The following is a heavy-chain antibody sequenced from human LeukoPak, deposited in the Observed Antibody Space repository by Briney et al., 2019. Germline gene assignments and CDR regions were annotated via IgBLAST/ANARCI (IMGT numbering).Heavy chain of an antibody. V-gene: IGHV4-30-4*08. CDR3: ARDVSALGYSYGI. CDR1: GGSISSGDYY. J-gene: IGHJ4*02. Sequence: PSETLSLTCTVSGGSISSGDYYWSWIRQPPGKGLEWIGYIYCSGSTYYNPSLKSRVTISVDTSKNQFSLKLSSVTAADTAVYYCARDVSALGYSYGIWGQGTLVTVSS. D-gene: IGHD5-18*01. CDR2: IYCSGST.